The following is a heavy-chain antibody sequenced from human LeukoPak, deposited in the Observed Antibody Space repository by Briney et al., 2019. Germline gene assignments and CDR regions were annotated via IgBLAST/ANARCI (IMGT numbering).Heavy chain of an antibody. CDR1: GFTLSSYD. CDR2: IYVTTGGS. V-gene: IGHV3-23*01. CDR3: AKVNYYQPYF. Sequence: GGSLRLSCAASGFTLSSYDMSWVRQSPGKGLEWVATIYVTTGGSHYADSVKGRFTISTDTFQNTLYLQLNSLRVDDTAVYYCAKVNYYQPYFWGQGTLVTVSS. J-gene: IGHJ4*02. D-gene: IGHD2-2*01.